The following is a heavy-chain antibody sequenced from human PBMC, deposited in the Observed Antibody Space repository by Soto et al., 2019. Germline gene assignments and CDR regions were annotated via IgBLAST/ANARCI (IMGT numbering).Heavy chain of an antibody. Sequence: QVQLVQSGAEVKKPGSSVKVSCKASGGTFSSYAISWVRQAPGQGLEWMGGIIPIFGTANYAQKFQGRVTITADESTSTAYMELSSLRSEDTAVYYCAREDAYCSSTSCYTPHYYYYGMDVWGQGTTVTVSS. CDR1: GGTFSSYA. CDR2: IIPIFGTA. V-gene: IGHV1-69*01. CDR3: AREDAYCSSTSCYTPHYYYYGMDV. D-gene: IGHD2-2*02. J-gene: IGHJ6*02.